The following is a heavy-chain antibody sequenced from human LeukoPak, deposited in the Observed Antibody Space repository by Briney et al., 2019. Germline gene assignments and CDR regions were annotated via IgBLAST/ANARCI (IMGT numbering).Heavy chain of an antibody. CDR1: GYTFTSYG. CDR3: ARDPHCSGGSCYSGIFDY. Sequence: ASVKVSCKASGYTFTSYGISWVRQAPGQGLEWMGWISAYNGNTNYAQKLQGRVIMTTDTSTSTAYMELRSLRSEDTAVYYCARDPHCSGGSCYSGIFDYWGQGTLVTVSS. J-gene: IGHJ4*02. CDR2: ISAYNGNT. D-gene: IGHD2-15*01. V-gene: IGHV1-18*01.